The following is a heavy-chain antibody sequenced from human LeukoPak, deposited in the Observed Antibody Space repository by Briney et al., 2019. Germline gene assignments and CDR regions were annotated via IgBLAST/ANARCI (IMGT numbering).Heavy chain of an antibody. V-gene: IGHV3-7*01. CDR1: GFTFSSYD. CDR3: AELGITMIGGV. CDR2: IKQDGSEK. Sequence: GGSLRLSCAASGFTFSSYDIHWVRQAPGKGLEWVANIKQDGSEKYYVDSVKGRFTISRDNAKNSLYLQMNSLRAEDTAVYYCAELGITMIGGVWGKGTTVTISS. D-gene: IGHD3-10*02. J-gene: IGHJ6*04.